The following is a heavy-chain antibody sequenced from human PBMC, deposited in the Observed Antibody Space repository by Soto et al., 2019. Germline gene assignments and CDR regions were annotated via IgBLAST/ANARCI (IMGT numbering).Heavy chain of an antibody. Sequence: GASVKVSCKASGYTFTSYAMNWVRQAPGQGLEWMGWINTNTGNPTYAQGFTGRFVFSLDTSVSTAYLQICSLKAEDTAVYYCARDGVSSSWYGNYYYYYYGMDVWGQGTTVTVSS. J-gene: IGHJ6*02. CDR2: INTNTGNP. CDR3: ARDGVSSSWYGNYYYYYYGMDV. V-gene: IGHV7-4-1*01. CDR1: GYTFTSYA. D-gene: IGHD6-13*01.